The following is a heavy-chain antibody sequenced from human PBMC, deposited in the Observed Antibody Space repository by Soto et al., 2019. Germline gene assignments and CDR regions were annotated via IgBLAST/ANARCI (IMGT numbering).Heavy chain of an antibody. J-gene: IGHJ6*02. V-gene: IGHV1-69*13. CDR2: IIPIFGTA. CDR1: GGTFSSYA. CDR3: ARDHCSSTSCRSEYYYYGMDV. D-gene: IGHD2-2*01. Sequence: ASVKVSCKASGGTFSSYAISWVRQAPGQGLEWMGGIIPIFGTANYAQKFQGRVTITADESTSTAYMELSSLRSEDTAVYYCARDHCSSTSCRSEYYYYGMDVWGQGTTVTVSS.